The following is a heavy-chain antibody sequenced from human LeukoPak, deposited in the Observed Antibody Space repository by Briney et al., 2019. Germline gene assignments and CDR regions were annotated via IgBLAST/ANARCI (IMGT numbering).Heavy chain of an antibody. CDR3: ARGVRFLEWLPNWFDP. Sequence: SETLSLTCTVSGGSISSYYWSWIRQPPGKGLEWIGYIYYSGSTNYNPSLKSRVTISVDTSKNQFSLKLSSVTAANTAVYYCARGVRFLEWLPNWFDPWGQGTLVTVSS. D-gene: IGHD3-3*01. CDR2: IYYSGST. V-gene: IGHV4-59*01. CDR1: GGSISSYY. J-gene: IGHJ5*02.